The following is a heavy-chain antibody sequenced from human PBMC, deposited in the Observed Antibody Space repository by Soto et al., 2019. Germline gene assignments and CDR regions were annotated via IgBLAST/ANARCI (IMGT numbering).Heavy chain of an antibody. Sequence: QVQLVQSGAEVKKPGSSVKVSCKASGGTFSSYAISWVRPAPGQGLEWMGGIIPIFGTANYAQKFQGRVTITADESTSTAYMELRSLTSDDTAVYDCAIVPDGYPYYYYYGRDVWGQGTTVTVSS. D-gene: IGHD5-18*01. CDR3: AIVPDGYPYYYYYGRDV. J-gene: IGHJ6*02. CDR2: IIPIFGTA. CDR1: GGTFSSYA. V-gene: IGHV1-69*12.